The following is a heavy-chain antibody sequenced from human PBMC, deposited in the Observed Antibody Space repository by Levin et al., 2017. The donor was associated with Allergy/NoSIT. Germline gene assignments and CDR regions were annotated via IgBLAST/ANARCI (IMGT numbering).Heavy chain of an antibody. Sequence: GGSLRLSCAASGFTFSSYGMHWVRQAPGKGLEWVAVISYDGSNKYYADSVKGRFTISRDNSKNTLYLQMNSLRAEDTAVYYCAKSASSSSRVYYYYGMDVWGQGTTVTVSS. CDR1: GFTFSSYG. CDR2: ISYDGSNK. J-gene: IGHJ6*02. D-gene: IGHD6-6*01. CDR3: AKSASSSSRVYYYYGMDV. V-gene: IGHV3-30*18.